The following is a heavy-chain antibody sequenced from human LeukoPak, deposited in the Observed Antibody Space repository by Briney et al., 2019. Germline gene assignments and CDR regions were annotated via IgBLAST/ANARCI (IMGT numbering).Heavy chain of an antibody. CDR1: GFTFSSYG. CDR2: ISYDGRNK. V-gene: IGHV3-30*18. CDR3: AKDRGYSRGFDY. J-gene: IGHJ4*02. Sequence: GGSLRLSCAASGFTFSSYGMHWVRQAPGKGLEWVAAISYDGRNKEYVDSVKGRFTISRDNSKNTVYLQVNSLRAEDTAVYNCAKDRGYSRGFDYWGQGTLVTVSS. D-gene: IGHD5-18*01.